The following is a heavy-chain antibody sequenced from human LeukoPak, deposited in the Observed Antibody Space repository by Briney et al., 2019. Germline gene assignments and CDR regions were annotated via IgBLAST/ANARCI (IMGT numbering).Heavy chain of an antibody. V-gene: IGHV4-59*08. Sequence: PSETLSLTCTVSGGSISSYYWSWIRQPPGKGLEWIGYIYYSGSTNYNPSLKSRVTISVDASKNQFSLKLSSVTAADTAVYYCARQPQTYGDYGWVDYWGQGTLVTVSS. CDR3: ARQPQTYGDYGWVDY. D-gene: IGHD4-17*01. CDR1: GGSISSYY. CDR2: IYYSGST. J-gene: IGHJ4*02.